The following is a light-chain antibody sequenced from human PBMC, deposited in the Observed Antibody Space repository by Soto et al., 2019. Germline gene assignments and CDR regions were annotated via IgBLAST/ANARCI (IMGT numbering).Light chain of an antibody. V-gene: IGKV3-11*01. J-gene: IGKJ1*01. CDR3: QQRSNWPPWT. CDR1: QSVSSY. CDR2: DAS. Sequence: IELTQSPATLSLSPGELATLCYRASQSVSSYLAWYQQKPGQAPRLLLYDASNRATGIPARFSGSGSGTDFTPTISSLEPDDFSVYYCQQRSNWPPWTFGQGTKVDIK.